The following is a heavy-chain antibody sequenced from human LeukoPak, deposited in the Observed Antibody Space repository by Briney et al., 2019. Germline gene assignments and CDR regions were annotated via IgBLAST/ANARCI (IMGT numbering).Heavy chain of an antibody. J-gene: IGHJ4*02. V-gene: IGHV4-4*07. Sequence: PSETLSLTCTVSGGSISSYYWSWVRQPAGKGLEWIGRIYTSGNTNYNPSLKSRVTISVDKSKNQFSLKLSSVTAADTAVYYCARLYYGSGSYDYWGQGTLVTVSS. CDR1: GGSISSYY. CDR3: ARLYYGSGSYDY. CDR2: IYTSGNT. D-gene: IGHD3-10*01.